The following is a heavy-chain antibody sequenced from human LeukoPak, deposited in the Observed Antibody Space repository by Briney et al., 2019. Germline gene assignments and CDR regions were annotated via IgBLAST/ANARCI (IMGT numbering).Heavy chain of an antibody. V-gene: IGHV3-74*01. CDR3: AREILVVGGAPPDY. Sequence: GGSLRLSCAASGFTFSSYWMHWVRQVPGKGLVWVSRINSDGSSTSYADSVKGRFTISRDNAKNTLYVQMNSLRAEDTAVYYCAREILVVGGAPPDYWGQGTLVTVSS. CDR1: GFTFSSYW. CDR2: INSDGSST. J-gene: IGHJ4*02. D-gene: IGHD1-26*01.